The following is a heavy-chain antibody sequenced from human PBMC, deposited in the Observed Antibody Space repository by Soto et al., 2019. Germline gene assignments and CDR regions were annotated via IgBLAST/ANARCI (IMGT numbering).Heavy chain of an antibody. V-gene: IGHV1-18*01. Sequence: QVQLVQSGAEVKKPGASVKVSCKASGYTFTSYGISWVRQAPGQGLEWMGWISAYNGNTNYAQKLQGRVTMTTDTSTGTAYMELRSLRSDDTAVYYCARLGRWGWELPPGVWFDPWGQGTLVTVSS. CDR2: ISAYNGNT. J-gene: IGHJ5*02. CDR3: ARLGRWGWELPPGVWFDP. CDR1: GYTFTSYG. D-gene: IGHD1-26*01.